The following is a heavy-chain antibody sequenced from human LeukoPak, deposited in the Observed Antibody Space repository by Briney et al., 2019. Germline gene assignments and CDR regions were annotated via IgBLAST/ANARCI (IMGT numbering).Heavy chain of an antibody. V-gene: IGHV1-69*02. CDR2: IIPILGIA. D-gene: IGHD3-22*01. CDR1: EGTFSSYT. J-gene: IGHJ3*02. CDR3: ASPSLRGTMIVVAPMGDAFDI. Sequence: GASVKVSCKASEGTFSSYTISWVRQAPGQGLEWMGRIIPILGIANYAQKFQGRVTITADKSTSTAYMELSSLRSEDTAVYYCASPSLRGTMIVVAPMGDAFDIWGQGTMVTVSS.